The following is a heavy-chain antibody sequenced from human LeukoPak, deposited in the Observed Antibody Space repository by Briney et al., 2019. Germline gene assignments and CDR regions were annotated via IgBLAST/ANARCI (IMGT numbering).Heavy chain of an antibody. D-gene: IGHD2-15*01. CDR3: ARDQGGPFDY. J-gene: IGHJ4*02. CDR1: GASISIYY. V-gene: IGHV4-59*01. Sequence: TSETLSLTCTVSGASISIYYWTWIRQPPGKGLEWIGYMYYSGSTSYNPSLESRVSMSVDTSKNQFSLNLRSVTAADTAVYYCARDQGGPFDYWGQGTLVTVSS. CDR2: MYYSGST.